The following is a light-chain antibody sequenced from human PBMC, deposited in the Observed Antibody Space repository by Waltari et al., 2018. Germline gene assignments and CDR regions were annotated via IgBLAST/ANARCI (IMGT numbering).Light chain of an antibody. J-gene: IGLJ1*01. V-gene: IGLV2-8*01. CDR2: EVT. Sequence: QSALTQPPSASGSPGPSVTISCTGTSSDVGAYNYVPWYQQYPDKAPKLMIYEVTKRPSGVPDRFSGSKSGNTASLTVSGLQAEDEADYYCISYAGNNKYVLGAGTKVTVL. CDR3: ISYAGNNKYV. CDR1: SSDVGAYNY.